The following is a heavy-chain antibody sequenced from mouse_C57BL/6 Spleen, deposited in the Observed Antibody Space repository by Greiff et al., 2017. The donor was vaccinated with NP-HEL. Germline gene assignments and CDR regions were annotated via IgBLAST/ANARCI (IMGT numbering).Heavy chain of an antibody. CDR3: ARSDDGVYWYFDV. CDR1: GYTFTDYY. Sequence: VQLQQSGAELVRPGASVKLSCKASGYTFTDYYINWVKQRPGQGLEWIARIYPGSGNTYYNEKFKGKATLTAEKSSSTAYMQLSSLTSEDSAVYVGARSDDGVYWYFDVWGTGTTVTVSS. D-gene: IGHD2-12*01. CDR2: IYPGSGNT. J-gene: IGHJ1*03. V-gene: IGHV1-76*01.